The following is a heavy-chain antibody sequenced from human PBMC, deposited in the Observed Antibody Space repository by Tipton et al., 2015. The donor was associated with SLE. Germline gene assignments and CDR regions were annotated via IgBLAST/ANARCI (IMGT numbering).Heavy chain of an antibody. CDR2: IYTSGST. V-gene: IGHV4-61*09. CDR1: GGSISSGSYY. CDR3: ARDRYDSSGYRRFDY. Sequence: TLSLTCTVSGGSISSGSYYWSWIRQPAGKGLEWIGYIYTSGSTNYNPSLKSRVTISVDTSKNQFSLKLSSVTAADTAVYYCARDRYDSSGYRRFDYWGQGTLVTVSS. J-gene: IGHJ4*02. D-gene: IGHD3-22*01.